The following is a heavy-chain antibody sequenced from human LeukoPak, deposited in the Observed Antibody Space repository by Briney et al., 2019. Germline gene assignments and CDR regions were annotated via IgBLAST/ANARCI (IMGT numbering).Heavy chain of an antibody. CDR3: ARERERSGSYRHFDY. J-gene: IGHJ4*02. CDR1: GFTFSSYA. CDR2: ISGSGDYT. Sequence: GGSLRLSCAASGFTFSSYAMGWVRQAPGKGLEWISTISGSGDYTFYADSVKGRFTISTDSSQNSLFLQMNSLTADDTAIYYCARERERSGSYRHFDYGGQGTLPTVSS. V-gene: IGHV3-23*01. D-gene: IGHD1-26*01.